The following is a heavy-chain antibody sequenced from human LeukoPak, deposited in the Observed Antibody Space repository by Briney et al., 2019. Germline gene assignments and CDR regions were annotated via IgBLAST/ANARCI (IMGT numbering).Heavy chain of an antibody. Sequence: KPSETLSLTFCVSGDCIKSYFWKCIRQPAGKGLEWIGRIYATGSTNYNPSLQGRVTLSIDTSKRQFSMKLSSVTAADTAVYYCARRVSEGGGPLRSGDNWVDLWGQGSLVTVSS. CDR1: GDCIKSYF. D-gene: IGHD3-3*01. V-gene: IGHV4-4*07. J-gene: IGHJ5*02. CDR3: ARRVSEGGGPLRSGDNWVDL. CDR2: IYATGST.